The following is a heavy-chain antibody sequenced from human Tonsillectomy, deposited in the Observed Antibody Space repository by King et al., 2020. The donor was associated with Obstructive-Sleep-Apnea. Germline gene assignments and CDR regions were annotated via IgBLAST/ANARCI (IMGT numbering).Heavy chain of an antibody. Sequence: QLVQSGGGVVQPGRSLRLSCAASGFTFSSYAMHWVRQAPGKGLEWVAVISYDGSNKYYADSVKGRFTLSRDNSKNTLYLQMNSLRAEDTAVYYCARDSSITDAVEISGQGTIVTVSS. CDR2: ISYDGSNK. J-gene: IGHJ3*02. D-gene: IGHD1-14*01. V-gene: IGHV3-30-3*01. CDR3: ARDSSITDAVEI. CDR1: GFTFSSYA.